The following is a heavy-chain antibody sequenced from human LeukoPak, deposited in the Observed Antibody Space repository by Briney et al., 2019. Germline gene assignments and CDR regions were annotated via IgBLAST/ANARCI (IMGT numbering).Heavy chain of an antibody. V-gene: IGHV3-48*03. J-gene: IGHJ4*02. D-gene: IGHD3-22*01. CDR1: GFTFSSYE. Sequence: GGSLRLSCAASGFTFSSYEMNWVRQAPGKGLEWVSYISSSGSTIYYADSVKGRFTISRDNAKNSLYLQMNSLRAEDTAVYYCARGGIRYYYDSSGLFDYWGQGTLVTVSS. CDR3: ARGGIRYYYDSSGLFDY. CDR2: ISSSGSTI.